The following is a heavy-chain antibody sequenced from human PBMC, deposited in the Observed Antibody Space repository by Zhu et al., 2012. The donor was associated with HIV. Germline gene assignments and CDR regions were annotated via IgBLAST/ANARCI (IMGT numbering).Heavy chain of an antibody. CDR2: ISWDGGST. CDR3: AKLTGHVAGWLVRKGADDAFDI. J-gene: IGHJ3*02. CDR1: GFTFDDYA. V-gene: IGHV3-43D*04. Sequence: EVQLVESGGVVVQPGGSLRLSCAASGFTFDDYAMHWVRQAPGKGLEWVSLISWDGGSTYYADSVKGRFTISRDNSKNSLYLQMNSLRAEDTALYYCAKLTGHVAGWLVRKGADDAFDIVGPRDNGHRLF. D-gene: IGHD6-19*01.